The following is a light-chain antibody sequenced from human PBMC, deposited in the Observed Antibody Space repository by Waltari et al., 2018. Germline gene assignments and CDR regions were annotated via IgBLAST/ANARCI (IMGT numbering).Light chain of an antibody. CDR2: YAS. J-gene: IGKJ2*03. CDR1: QDISSY. CDR3: QQYNSAPYS. Sequence: DIQMTQSPSSLSASVGDTATITCRASQDISSYLAWYQQKPGKAPKPLIYYASNLESWVPSRFSGSGSGTEFTHTISGLQPEDIGTYYCQQYNSAPYSFGQGTKVEI. V-gene: IGKV1-16*01.